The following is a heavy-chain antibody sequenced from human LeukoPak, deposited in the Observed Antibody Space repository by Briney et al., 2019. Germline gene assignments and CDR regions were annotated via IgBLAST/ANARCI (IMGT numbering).Heavy chain of an antibody. Sequence: GASVKVSCKASGYTFTGYYMHWVRQAPGQGLEWMGWINPNSGGTNYAQKFQGRVTMTRDTSISTAYMELRRLRSDDTAVYYCAKANMYQLHEYWYIDVWGKGTTVTVSS. CDR1: GYTFTGYY. J-gene: IGHJ6*03. D-gene: IGHD2-2*01. V-gene: IGHV1-2*02. CDR3: AKANMYQLHEYWYIDV. CDR2: INPNSGGT.